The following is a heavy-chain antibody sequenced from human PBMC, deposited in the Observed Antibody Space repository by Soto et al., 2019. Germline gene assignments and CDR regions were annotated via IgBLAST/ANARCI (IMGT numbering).Heavy chain of an antibody. V-gene: IGHV4-34*01. D-gene: IGHD6-13*01. J-gene: IGHJ4*02. CDR1: GGSFSGYY. CDR2: INHSGST. Sequence: SETLSLTRAVYGGSFSGYYWSWIRQPPGKGLEWIGEINHSGSTNYNPSLKSRVTISVDTSKNQFSLKLSSVTAADTAVYYCARAGGSSSWSGYFDYWGQGPLVTVSS. CDR3: ARAGGSSSWSGYFDY.